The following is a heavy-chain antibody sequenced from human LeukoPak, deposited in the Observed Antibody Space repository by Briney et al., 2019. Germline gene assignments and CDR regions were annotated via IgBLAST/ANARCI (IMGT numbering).Heavy chain of an antibody. CDR1: GYSISSGYY. V-gene: IGHV4-38-2*02. CDR2: IYHSGST. Sequence: SETLSLTCTVSGYSISSGYYWGWIRQPPGKGLEWIGSIYHSGSTYYNPSLKSRVTISVDTSKNQFSLKLSSVTAADTAVYYCARDGSAMVRGVTRFDYWGQGTLVTVSS. D-gene: IGHD3-10*01. CDR3: ARDGSAMVRGVTRFDY. J-gene: IGHJ4*02.